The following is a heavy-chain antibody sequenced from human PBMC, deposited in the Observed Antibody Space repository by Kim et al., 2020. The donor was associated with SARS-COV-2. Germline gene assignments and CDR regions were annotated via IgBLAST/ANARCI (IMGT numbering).Heavy chain of an antibody. V-gene: IGHV5-51*01. J-gene: IGHJ6*02. CDR2: DT. Sequence: DTRYSPSFQGQVTISADKSISTAYLQWSSLKASDTAMYYCARHHLGMDVWGQGTTVTVSS. CDR3: ARHHLGMDV.